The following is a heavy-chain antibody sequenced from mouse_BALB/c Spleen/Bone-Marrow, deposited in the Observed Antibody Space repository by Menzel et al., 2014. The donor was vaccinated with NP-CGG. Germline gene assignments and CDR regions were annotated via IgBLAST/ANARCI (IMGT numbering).Heavy chain of an antibody. CDR2: ISDGGSYT. Sequence: EVKLVESGGGLVKPGGSLKLSCAASGFTFSDYYMYWVRQTPEKRLEWVAIISDGGSYTYYPDSVKGRFTISRDNAKNNLYLQMTSLKSEDTAMYYCARDSYYYGSSYWYFDVWGAGTTVTVSS. J-gene: IGHJ1*01. D-gene: IGHD1-1*01. CDR3: ARDSYYYGSSYWYFDV. V-gene: IGHV5-4*02. CDR1: GFTFSDYY.